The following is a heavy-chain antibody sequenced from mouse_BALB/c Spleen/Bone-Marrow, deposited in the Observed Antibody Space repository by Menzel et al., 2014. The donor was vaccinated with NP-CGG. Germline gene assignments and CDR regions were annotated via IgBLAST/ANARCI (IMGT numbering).Heavy chain of an antibody. Sequence: VKLVESGAELVKPGAPVKLSCKASGYTFTSYWMNWVKQRPGRGLEWTGRIDPSNSETHYNQKFKDKATLTVDKSSSTAYIQLSSLTSEDSAVYYCARNWVYFDYWGQGTTLTVSS. CDR2: IDPSNSET. D-gene: IGHD4-1*01. J-gene: IGHJ2*01. V-gene: IGHV1-69*02. CDR1: GYTFTSYW. CDR3: ARNWVYFDY.